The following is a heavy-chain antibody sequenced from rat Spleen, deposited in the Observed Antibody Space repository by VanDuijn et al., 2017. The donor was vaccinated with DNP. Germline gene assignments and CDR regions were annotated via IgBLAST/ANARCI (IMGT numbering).Heavy chain of an antibody. D-gene: IGHD1-2*01. J-gene: IGHJ2*01. CDR2: IKAKSNNYAT. V-gene: IGHV6-6*01. CDR1: GFTFSTAW. Sequence: EVQVLESGGGLVQPGNSLKLSCATSGFTFSTAWMYWYRQFPEKRLEWVARIKAKSNNYATDYTESVKGRFTISRDDSKSSIYLQMNNLKEEDTAIYYCANYYYSSYTPYWGQVVMVTVSS. CDR3: ANYYYSSYTPY.